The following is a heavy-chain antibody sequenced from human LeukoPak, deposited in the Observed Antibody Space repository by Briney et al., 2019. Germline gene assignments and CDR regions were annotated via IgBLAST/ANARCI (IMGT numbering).Heavy chain of an antibody. D-gene: IGHD2-2*02. V-gene: IGHV3-7*04. J-gene: IGHJ5*02. CDR3: ARAHSYTFDP. CDR2: IKQDGSEK. Sequence: GGSLRLSCADSGFTFSSYWMGWVRQAPGKGLEWVGNIKQDGSEKYYVDSVKGRFTISRDNAKSSLYLQMNSLTAEDTAVYFCARAHSYTFDPWGQGTLVTVSS. CDR1: GFTFSSYW.